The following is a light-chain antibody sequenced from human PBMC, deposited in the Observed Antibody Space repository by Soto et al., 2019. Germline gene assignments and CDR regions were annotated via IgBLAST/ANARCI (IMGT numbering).Light chain of an antibody. Sequence: EIVLTQSPGTLSLSPGERATLSCRASQSVSSSYLAWYQQKPGQAPRLLIYGASSRATGIPDRFSGSGSETDCTLTISRLEPEDFAVYYCQQYGSSSLTFGQGTKVEIK. CDR3: QQYGSSSLT. CDR1: QSVSSSY. V-gene: IGKV3-20*01. CDR2: GAS. J-gene: IGKJ1*01.